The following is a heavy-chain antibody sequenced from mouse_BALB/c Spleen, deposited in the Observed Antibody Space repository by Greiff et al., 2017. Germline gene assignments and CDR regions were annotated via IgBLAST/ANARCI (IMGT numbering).Heavy chain of an antibody. CDR3: ARDGCSMDY. CDR1: GFTFSSYA. J-gene: IGHJ4*01. V-gene: IGHV5-9-4*01. CDR2: ISSGGSYT. Sequence: EVKLVESGGGLVKPGGSLKLSCAASGFTFSSYAMSWVRQSPEKRLEWVAAISSGGSYTYYPDTVTGRFTISRDNAKNTLYLEMSSLRSEDTAMYYCARDGCSMDYWGQGTSVTVSS.